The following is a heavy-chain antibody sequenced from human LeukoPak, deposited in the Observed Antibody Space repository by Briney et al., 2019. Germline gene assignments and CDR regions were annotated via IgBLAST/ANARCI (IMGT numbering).Heavy chain of an antibody. CDR3: ARDNGGSYQGAFDI. Sequence: PGRSLRLSCAASGFTLSSYAMHWVRQAPGKGLEWVAVISYDGSNKYYADSVKGRFTISRDNSKNTLYLQMNSLRAEDTAVYYCARDNGGSYQGAFDIWAKGQWTPSLQ. CDR1: GFTLSSYA. V-gene: IGHV3-30-3*01. CDR2: ISYDGSNK. D-gene: IGHD1-26*01. J-gene: IGHJ3*02.